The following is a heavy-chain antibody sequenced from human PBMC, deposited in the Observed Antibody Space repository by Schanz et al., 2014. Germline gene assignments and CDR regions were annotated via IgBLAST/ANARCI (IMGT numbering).Heavy chain of an antibody. CDR3: ARFNSGSHSPPYYYYGMDV. CDR1: GATFNSYA. Sequence: QVRLVQSGAEVKKPGSSVTVSCKSSGATFNSYAFGWVRQAPGQGREWMGWISAYSGNSKYAQKLQGRVTMTTDTSTNTAYMELRSLTSDDTAVYYCARFNSGSHSPPYYYYGMDVWGQGTTVTVSS. J-gene: IGHJ6*02. CDR2: ISAYSGNS. V-gene: IGHV1-18*01. D-gene: IGHD1-26*01.